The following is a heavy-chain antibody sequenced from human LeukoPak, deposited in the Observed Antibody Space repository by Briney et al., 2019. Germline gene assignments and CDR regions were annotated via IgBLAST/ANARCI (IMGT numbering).Heavy chain of an antibody. CDR3: AREYCSGGSCYFSMDV. CDR1: GFTFSSSW. J-gene: IGHJ6*02. Sequence: GGSLRLSCAASGFTFSSSWMHWVRQAPEKGLVWVSRINGDGSGTRYADSVKGRFTISRDNAKDSLYLQMNSLRAEDTAVYYCAREYCSGGSCYFSMDVWGQGTTVTVSS. CDR2: INGDGSGT. D-gene: IGHD2-15*01. V-gene: IGHV3-74*01.